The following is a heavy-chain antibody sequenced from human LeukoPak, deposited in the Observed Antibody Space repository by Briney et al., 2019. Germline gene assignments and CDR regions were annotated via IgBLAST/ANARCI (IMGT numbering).Heavy chain of an antibody. V-gene: IGHV3-74*01. CDR2: ITKDGSIT. CDR1: GFTFSSYW. J-gene: IGHJ6*02. CDR3: ARDYYYGLDV. Sequence: GGSLRLSCTASGFTFSSYWMHWVRQAPGKGLVWVSRITKDGSITDYADSVKGRFTISRDNSKNTVCLQMYSLRVEDSAVYFCARDYYYGLDVWGQGTTVTVS.